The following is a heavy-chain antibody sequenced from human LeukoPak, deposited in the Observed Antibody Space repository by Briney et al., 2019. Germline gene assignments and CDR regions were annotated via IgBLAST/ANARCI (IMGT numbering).Heavy chain of an antibody. CDR3: AREDYYDSSGYNY. CDR2: ISAYIGNT. Sequence: ASVKVSCKASGYTFTSYGISWVRQAPGQGLELMGWISAYIGNTNYAQKLQGRVTMTTDTSTSTAYMELRSLRSDDPAVYYCAREDYYDSSGYNYWGQGTLVSVSS. D-gene: IGHD3-22*01. CDR1: GYTFTSYG. V-gene: IGHV1-18*01. J-gene: IGHJ4*02.